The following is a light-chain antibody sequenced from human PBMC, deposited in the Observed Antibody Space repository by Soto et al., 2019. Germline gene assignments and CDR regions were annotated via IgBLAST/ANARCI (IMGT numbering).Light chain of an antibody. J-gene: IGLJ1*01. V-gene: IGLV2-8*01. CDR2: EVN. CDR3: SSYAGSSNV. Sequence: SVLAQPPSAPGSPEQSVAISCTVTSSDVGGYNYVSWYQQHPGKAPKLMIYEVNKRPSGVPDRFSGSKSGNTASLTVSGLQAEDAADYYCSSYAGSSNVFGTGTKVTVL. CDR1: SSDVGGYNY.